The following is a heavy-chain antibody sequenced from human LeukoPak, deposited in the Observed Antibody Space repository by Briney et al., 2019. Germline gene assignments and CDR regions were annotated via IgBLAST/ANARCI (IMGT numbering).Heavy chain of an antibody. D-gene: IGHD3-3*01. J-gene: IGHJ2*01. V-gene: IGHV5-51*01. CDR1: GYSFTSYW. CDR3: ARHTKYYDFWSGYYEAHWYFDL. CDR2: IYPGDSDT. Sequence: GESLRISCKGSGYSFTSYWIAWVRQMPGKGLEWMGIIYPGDSDTRYSPSFQGQVTISADKSISTAYLQWSSLKASDTAMYYCARHTKYYDFWSGYYEAHWYFDLWGRGTLVTVSS.